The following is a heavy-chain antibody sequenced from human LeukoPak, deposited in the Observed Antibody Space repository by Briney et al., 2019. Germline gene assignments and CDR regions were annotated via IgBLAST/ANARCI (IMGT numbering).Heavy chain of an antibody. CDR2: INHSGST. Sequence: SETLSLTCAVSGGSISSGNWWSWVRQPPGKGLEWIGEINHSGSTNYNPSLKSRVTISVDTSKNQFSLKLSSVTAADTAVYYCARGDNDYGDYEYFQHWGQGTLVTVSS. D-gene: IGHD4-17*01. V-gene: IGHV4-4*02. CDR1: GGSISSGNW. CDR3: ARGDNDYGDYEYFQH. J-gene: IGHJ1*01.